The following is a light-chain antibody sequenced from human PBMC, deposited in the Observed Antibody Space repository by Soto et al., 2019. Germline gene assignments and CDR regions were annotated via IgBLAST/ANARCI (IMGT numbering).Light chain of an antibody. J-gene: IGKJ3*01. Sequence: EIVLTQSPATLSLSPGERATLSCRASQSVGRSLAWYQQKPGQAPRLLIYAVSNRATGIPGRFSGSGSGTDFTLTISNLEPEDFSVYHCQQWTNWPLTLGPGTYVDV. V-gene: IGKV3-11*01. CDR3: QQWTNWPLT. CDR1: QSVGRS. CDR2: AVS.